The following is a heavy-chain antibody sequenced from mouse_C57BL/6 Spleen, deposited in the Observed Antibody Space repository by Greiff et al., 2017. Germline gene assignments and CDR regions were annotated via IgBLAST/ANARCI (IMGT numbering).Heavy chain of an antibody. CDR3: ARGSIYAMDY. V-gene: IGHV1-52*01. Sequence: QVQLQQPGAELVRPGSSVKLSCKASGYTFTSYWMHWVKQRPIQGLEWIGNIDPSDSETHYNQKFKDKATLTVDKSSSTAYMQLSSLTSEDSAVYYCARGSIYAMDYWGQGTSVTVSS. J-gene: IGHJ4*01. CDR2: IDPSDSET. D-gene: IGHD1-1*01. CDR1: GYTFTSYW.